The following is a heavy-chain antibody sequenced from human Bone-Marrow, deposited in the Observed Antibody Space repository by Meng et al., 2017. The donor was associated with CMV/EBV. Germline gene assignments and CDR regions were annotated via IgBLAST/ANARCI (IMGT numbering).Heavy chain of an antibody. D-gene: IGHD2-21*01. J-gene: IGHJ5*02. CDR2: INHSGST. V-gene: IGHV4-34*01. CDR1: GGSFSGYY. Sequence: SETLSLTCAVYGGSFSGYYWSWIRQPPGKGLEWIGEINHSGSTNYNPSLKGRVTISVDTSKNQFSLKLSSVTAADTAVYYCARRTVVILTRTNWFDPWGQGTLVTVSS. CDR3: ARRTVVILTRTNWFDP.